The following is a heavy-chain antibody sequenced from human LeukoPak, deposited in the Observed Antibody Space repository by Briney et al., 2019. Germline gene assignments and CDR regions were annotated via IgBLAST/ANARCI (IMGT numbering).Heavy chain of an antibody. Sequence: GGSLRLSCAASGFPFHNYWMTWVRQAPGKGLEWVAQVNQDGSEAHYADSVKARFTISRDNAKGSVSLQMNSLRAEDTAVYYCVRDGGVSGYDLLDYWGQGTLVTVSS. J-gene: IGHJ4*02. CDR3: VRDGGVSGYDLLDY. CDR2: VNQDGSEA. CDR1: GFPFHNYW. V-gene: IGHV3-7*01. D-gene: IGHD5-12*01.